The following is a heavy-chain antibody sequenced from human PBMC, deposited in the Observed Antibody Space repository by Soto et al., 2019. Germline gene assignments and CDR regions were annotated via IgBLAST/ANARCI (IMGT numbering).Heavy chain of an antibody. CDR1: GFTFSSYA. Sequence: EVQLLESGGGLVQPGESLRLSCAASGFTFSSYAMSWVRQALGKGLEWVSGISGSGGITYYADSVKGRFTISRDNSKNTLYLQMNSLRAEDTAVYYCAKGPPPRKRSSYYYYYYVDVWGKGTAVTVSS. V-gene: IGHV3-23*01. CDR3: AKGPPPRKRSSYYYYYYVDV. CDR2: ISGSGGIT. D-gene: IGHD3-10*01. J-gene: IGHJ6*03.